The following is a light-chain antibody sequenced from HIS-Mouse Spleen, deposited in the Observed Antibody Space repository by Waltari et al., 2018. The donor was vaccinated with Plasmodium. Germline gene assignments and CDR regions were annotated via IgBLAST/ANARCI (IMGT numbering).Light chain of an antibody. J-gene: IGKJ2*01. CDR2: GAS. CDR3: QQYGSSPYT. Sequence: EIVLMHSPDTLSLSLGESATLSCRASKSVTSSYLARYQQKPGQAPRLLIYGASSRATGIPDRFSGSGSGTDFTLTISRLETEDFAVYYCQQYGSSPYTFGQGTKLEIK. CDR1: KSVTSSY. V-gene: IGKV3-20*01.